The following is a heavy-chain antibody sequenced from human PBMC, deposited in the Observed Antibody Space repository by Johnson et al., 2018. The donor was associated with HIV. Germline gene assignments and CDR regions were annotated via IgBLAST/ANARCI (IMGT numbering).Heavy chain of an antibody. CDR2: INWNGGST. D-gene: IGHD5-12*01. CDR1: GFTFDDYG. V-gene: IGHV3-20*04. J-gene: IGHJ3*02. CDR3: ARHIVATIGGAFDI. Sequence: VQLVESGGGLVQPGGSLRLSCAASGFTFDDYGMSWVRQAPGKGLEWVSGINWNGGSTGYADSVKGRFTISRDNAKNSLYLQMNSLRAEDTALYYCARHIVATIGGAFDIWGQGTMVTVSS.